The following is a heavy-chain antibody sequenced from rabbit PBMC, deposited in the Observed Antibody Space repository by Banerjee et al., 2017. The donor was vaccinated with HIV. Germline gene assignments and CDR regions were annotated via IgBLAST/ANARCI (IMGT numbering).Heavy chain of an antibody. J-gene: IGHJ4*01. CDR3: ARDPSYDEYGDSLYYFDL. CDR1: GFSFSSNA. D-gene: IGHD2-1*01. V-gene: IGHV1S47*01. Sequence: QAEQVAAGGELVKNGASLTLTCTASGFSFSSNAMCWVRQAPGKGPEWIACIYIGGVITHYASWAKGRFTITRSTSLNTVTLQMTSLTAADTATYFCARDPSYDEYGDSLYYFDLWGQGTLVTVS. CDR2: IYIGGVIT.